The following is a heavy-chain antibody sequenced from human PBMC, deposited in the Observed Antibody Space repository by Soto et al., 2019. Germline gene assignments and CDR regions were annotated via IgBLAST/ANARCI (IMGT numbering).Heavy chain of an antibody. V-gene: IGHV1-18*01. J-gene: IGHJ6*02. CDR1: GGTFSSY. D-gene: IGHD6-13*01. Sequence: ASVKVSCKASGGTFSSYISWVRQAPGQGLEWMGWISAYNGNTNYAQKLQGRVTMTTDTSTSTAYMELRSLRSDDTAVYYCARTGIAAAGGDYYYYGMDVWG. CDR3: ARTGIAAAGGDYYYYGMDV. CDR2: ISAYNGNT.